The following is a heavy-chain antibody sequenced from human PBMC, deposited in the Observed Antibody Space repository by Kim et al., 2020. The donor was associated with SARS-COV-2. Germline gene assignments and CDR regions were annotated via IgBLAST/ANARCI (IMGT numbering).Heavy chain of an antibody. V-gene: IGHV3-23*03. CDR2: IYSAGSST. D-gene: IGHD1-26*01. J-gene: IGHJ4*02. CDR1: GFTFSSYA. Sequence: GGSLRLSCAASGFTFSSYAMSWVRQAPGKGLEWVSVIYSAGSSTYYADSVKGRFTISRDNSKNTLYLQMNILRAEDTAVYYCAKDFSTSGSYYEGDFGYWGQGTLGTVSS. CDR3: AKDFSTSGSYYEGDFGY.